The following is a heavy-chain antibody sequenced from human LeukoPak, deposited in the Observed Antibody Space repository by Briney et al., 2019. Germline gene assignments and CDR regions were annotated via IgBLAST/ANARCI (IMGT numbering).Heavy chain of an antibody. Sequence: SETLSLTCAVYGGSFSGYYWSWIRQPPGKGLEWIGEINHSGSTNYNPSLKSRATISVDTSKNQFSLKLSSVTAADTAVYYCARVGNDFWSGYFYRWPYGMDVWGQGTTVTVSS. CDR1: GGSFSGYY. V-gene: IGHV4-34*01. D-gene: IGHD3-3*01. CDR2: INHSGST. J-gene: IGHJ6*02. CDR3: ARVGNDFWSGYFYRWPYGMDV.